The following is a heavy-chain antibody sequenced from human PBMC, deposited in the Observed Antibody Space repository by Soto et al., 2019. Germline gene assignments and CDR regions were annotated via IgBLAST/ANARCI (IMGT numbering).Heavy chain of an antibody. D-gene: IGHD1-26*01. J-gene: IGHJ2*01. Sequence: LRLSCAASGFTFSNYWMSWVRQAPGKGLEWVANIKQDGSEKNYKDSVKGRLTISRDNAKNSLSLQMNSLRAEDTAVYYCARRATTSAGYFDLWGRGTLVTVSS. CDR3: ARRATTSAGYFDL. CDR1: GFTFSNYW. V-gene: IGHV3-7*01. CDR2: IKQDGSEK.